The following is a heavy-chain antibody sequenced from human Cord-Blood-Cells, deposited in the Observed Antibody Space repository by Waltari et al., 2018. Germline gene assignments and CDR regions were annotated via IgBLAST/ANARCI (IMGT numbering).Heavy chain of an antibody. J-gene: IGHJ5*02. Sequence: QVQLQQWGAGLLKPSETLSLTCAVYGGSFSGYYWSWIRQPPGKGVEWIGEINHSGSNTYNPSLKRRVTRSVDTSKNQFSLKLSSVTAADTAVYYCARGRDIVVVPAANWFDPWGQGTLVTVSS. V-gene: IGHV4-34*01. CDR3: ARGRDIVVVPAANWFDP. CDR1: GGSFSGYY. CDR2: INHSGSN. D-gene: IGHD2-2*01.